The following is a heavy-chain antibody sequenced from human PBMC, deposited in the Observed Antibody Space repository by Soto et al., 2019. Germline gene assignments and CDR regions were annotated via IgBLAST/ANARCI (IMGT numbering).Heavy chain of an antibody. D-gene: IGHD2-2*01. CDR2: ISAYNGNT. CDR3: ARVGAYCVSTSCHDY. J-gene: IGHJ4*02. Sequence: QVQLVQSGAEVKKPGASVKVSCKTSGYTFTNYGISWVRQAPGQGLEWMGWISAYNGNTDYAQKLQGRVTMTTDTPTSTAYRELGSRRSDDTAVYYCARVGAYCVSTSCHDYWGQGTLVTVSS. CDR1: GYTFTNYG. V-gene: IGHV1-18*01.